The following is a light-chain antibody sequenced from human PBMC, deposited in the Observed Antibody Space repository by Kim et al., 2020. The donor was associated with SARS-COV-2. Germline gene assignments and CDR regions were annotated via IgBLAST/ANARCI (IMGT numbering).Light chain of an antibody. CDR3: QHRYNWPQT. V-gene: IGKV3-11*01. CDR1: QSISSY. J-gene: IGKJ2*01. Sequence: EIVLTQSPATLSLSPGERATLSCRASQSISSYLAWYQQRPGQAPRLLIYDAFNRATGIPARFSGSGSGTDFTLTISSLEPEDFAVYYCQHRYNWPQTFGQGTKLEI. CDR2: DAF.